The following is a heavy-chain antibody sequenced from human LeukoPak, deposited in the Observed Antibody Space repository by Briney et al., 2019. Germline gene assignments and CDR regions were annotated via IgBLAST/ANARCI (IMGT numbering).Heavy chain of an antibody. CDR1: GFTFSDYA. D-gene: IGHD3-16*01. V-gene: IGHV3-23*01. Sequence: GGSLRLSCVVSGFTFSDYAMGWVRRAPGKGLKWVSAISGSGGSTYYADSVKGRFIISRDNSKNMLYLQMNSLRAEDTAVYYCARDGGPEVGKVDYWGQGTLVTVSS. J-gene: IGHJ4*02. CDR2: ISGSGGST. CDR3: ARDGGPEVGKVDY.